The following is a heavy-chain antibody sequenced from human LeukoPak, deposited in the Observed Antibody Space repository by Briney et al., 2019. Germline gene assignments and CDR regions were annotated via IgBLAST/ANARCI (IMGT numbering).Heavy chain of an antibody. D-gene: IGHD3-10*01. J-gene: IGHJ5*02. CDR1: GYTFTGYY. Sequence: ASVKVSCKASGYTFTGYYMHWVRQAPGQGREWMGWINPNSGGTNYAQKFQGRVTLTRDTSISTAYMELNRLRSDDTAVYYCARDYGLLSWFDPWGQGTLVTVSS. V-gene: IGHV1-2*02. CDR3: ARDYGLLSWFDP. CDR2: INPNSGGT.